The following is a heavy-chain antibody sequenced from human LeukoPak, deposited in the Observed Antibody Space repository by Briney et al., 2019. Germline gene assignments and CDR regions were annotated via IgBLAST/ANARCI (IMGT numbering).Heavy chain of an antibody. CDR3: ARDYSGSLA. CDR1: GGSISSGSYY. Sequence: PSETLSLTCTVSGGSISSGSYYWSWIRQPAGNGLEWIGRIYTSGSTNYNPSLKSRVTISVDTSRNQFSLKLSSVTAADTAVYYCARDYSGSLAWGQGTLVTVSS. J-gene: IGHJ5*02. D-gene: IGHD1-26*01. V-gene: IGHV4-61*02. CDR2: IYTSGST.